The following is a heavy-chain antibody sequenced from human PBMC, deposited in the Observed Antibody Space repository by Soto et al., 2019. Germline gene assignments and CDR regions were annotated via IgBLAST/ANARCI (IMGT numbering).Heavy chain of an antibody. Sequence: QITLKESGPTLVKPTQTLTLTCTFSGFSLSTSGMGVGWIRQAPGKALEWLALIYWDDDKRYSPSLKSRLTLPKDTSKNQVVLTITNMAPVDTGTYYCSHYRSSCSFDYSGQGTLVTVSS. CDR2: IYWDDDK. D-gene: IGHD6-6*01. V-gene: IGHV2-5*02. CDR1: GFSLSTSGMG. CDR3: SHYRSSCSFDY. J-gene: IGHJ4*02.